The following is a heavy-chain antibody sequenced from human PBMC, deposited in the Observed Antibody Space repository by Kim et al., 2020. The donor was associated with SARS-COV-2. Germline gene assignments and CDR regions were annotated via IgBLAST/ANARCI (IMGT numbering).Heavy chain of an antibody. J-gene: IGHJ4*02. CDR1: GFTFSSYA. D-gene: IGHD3-22*01. CDR3: AKVTGPALRIGYYFFDY. Sequence: GGSLRLSCAASGFTFSSYAMSWVRQAPGKGLEWVSGESSGGATTYYADSVKGRFTISRDNSKNTLYLQMNSLRAEDTAVYYCAKVTGPALRIGYYFFDYWGQGTLVTVSS. V-gene: IGHV3-23*01. CDR2: ESSGGATT.